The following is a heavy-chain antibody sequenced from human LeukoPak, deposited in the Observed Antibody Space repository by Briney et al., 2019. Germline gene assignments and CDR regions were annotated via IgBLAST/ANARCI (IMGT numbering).Heavy chain of an antibody. Sequence: GASVKVSCKASGYTFTSYGISWVRQAPGQGLEWMGWISAYNGNTNYAQKLQGRVTMTTDTSTSTAYMELRSLRSDDTAVYYRARGRARYCSSTSCYIGFDYWGQGTLVTVSP. CDR2: ISAYNGNT. D-gene: IGHD2-2*02. J-gene: IGHJ4*02. V-gene: IGHV1-18*01. CDR3: ARGRARYCSSTSCYIGFDY. CDR1: GYTFTSYG.